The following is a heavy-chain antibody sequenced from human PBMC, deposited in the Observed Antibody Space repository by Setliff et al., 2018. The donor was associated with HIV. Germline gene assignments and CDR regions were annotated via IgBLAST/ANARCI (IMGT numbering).Heavy chain of an antibody. V-gene: IGHV3-30*02. CDR2: IHYDESIK. CDR3: AKDTYSSSWSQVYYFDY. CDR1: GNTFTKYY. J-gene: IGHJ4*02. Sequence: SCKASGNTFTKYYMHWVRQAPGKGLEWVAFIHYDESIKYYADSVKGRFTISRDNSKNTLYLQMNSLRAEDTAVYYCAKDTYSSSWSQVYYFDYWGQGTLVTVSS. D-gene: IGHD6-13*01.